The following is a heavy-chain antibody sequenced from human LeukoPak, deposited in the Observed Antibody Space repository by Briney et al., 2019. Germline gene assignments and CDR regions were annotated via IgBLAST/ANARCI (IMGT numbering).Heavy chain of an antibody. CDR3: ARDGPYGSGLAGALD. V-gene: IGHV3-48*04. CDR2: ISSSGSTI. CDR1: GFTFNTYG. J-gene: IGHJ4*02. D-gene: IGHD3-10*01. Sequence: GGSLRLSCAASGFTFNTYGMSWVRQAPGKGLEGVSYISSSGSTIYYADSVKGRFTISRDNAKNSLYLQMNSLRAEDTAVYYCARDGPYGSGLAGALDWGQGTLVTVSS.